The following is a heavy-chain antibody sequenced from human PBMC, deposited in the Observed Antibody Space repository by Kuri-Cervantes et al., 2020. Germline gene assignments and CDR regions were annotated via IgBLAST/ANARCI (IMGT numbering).Heavy chain of an antibody. CDR2: IIPILGIA. Sequence: SVKVSCKASGGTFSSYTISWVRQAPGQGLEWMGRIIPILGIANYAQKFQGRVTITADKSTSTAYMELSSLRSDDTAVYYCARAQNPGGWGDGRFDPWGQGTLVTVSS. V-gene: IGHV1-69*02. CDR3: ARAQNPGGWGDGRFDP. D-gene: IGHD6-19*01. J-gene: IGHJ5*02. CDR1: GGTFSSYT.